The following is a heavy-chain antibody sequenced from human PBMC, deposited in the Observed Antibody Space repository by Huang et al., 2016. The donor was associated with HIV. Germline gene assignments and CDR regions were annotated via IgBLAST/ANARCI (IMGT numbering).Heavy chain of an antibody. CDR3: VRDPRIQSWLNYFDY. V-gene: IGHV3-74*01. J-gene: IGHJ4*02. D-gene: IGHD3-22*01. CDR2: RNSDGSRS. CDR1: GFTFSSYW. Sequence: EVQLVESGGGLVQPGGSLRLSCAASGFTFSSYWVHWVRQAPGKGLCGVSRRNSDGSRSCYADSGKGRFTISRDNAKNTLYLQMNSLRAEDTAVYYCVRDPRIQSWLNYFDYWGQGTLVSVSS.